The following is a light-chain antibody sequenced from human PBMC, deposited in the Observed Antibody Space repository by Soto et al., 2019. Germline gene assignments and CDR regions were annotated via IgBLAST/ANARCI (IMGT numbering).Light chain of an antibody. CDR2: EVS. CDR3: SSYTSSSTLV. V-gene: IGLV2-14*01. J-gene: IGLJ1*01. CDR1: SSDVGGYNY. Sequence: QSALTQPASVSGSPGQSITISCTGTSSDVGGYNYVSWYQQHPGKAPKLMIYEVSNRPSGVSNRFSGSKSGNTAFLTISGLHTEDEADYYCSSYTSSSTLVFGTGTKLTVL.